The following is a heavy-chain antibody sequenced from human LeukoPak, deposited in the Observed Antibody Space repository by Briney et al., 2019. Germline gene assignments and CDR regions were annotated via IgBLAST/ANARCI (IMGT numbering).Heavy chain of an antibody. J-gene: IGHJ4*02. CDR2: ISGSGGST. V-gene: IGHV3-23*01. Sequence: GGSLRLSCAASGFTFSSYAMSWVRQAPGKGLEWVSAISGSGGSTYYADSVKGRFTISRDNSKNTLYLQMNSLRAEDTAVYYCANFFYGGSYPQSDYWGQGTLVTVSS. CDR1: GFTFSSYA. D-gene: IGHD1-26*01. CDR3: ANFFYGGSYPQSDY.